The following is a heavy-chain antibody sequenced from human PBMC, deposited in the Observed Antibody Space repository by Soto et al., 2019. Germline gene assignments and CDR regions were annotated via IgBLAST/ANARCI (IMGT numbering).Heavy chain of an antibody. V-gene: IGHV3-30-3*01. CDR3: ARDKKPFNWSPSILQSYYYGMDV. J-gene: IGHJ6*02. Sequence: QVHLVESGGRVVQPGRSLRLSCAASGFTFRTFAMHWVRQAPGKGLEWVAVISNDGSSKYFLDSVKGRFTISRDNSNNSLSLQMDSLRAEDTAVYYCARDKKPFNWSPSILQSYYYGMDVWGQGTTVTVSS. CDR2: ISNDGSSK. CDR1: GFTFRTFA. D-gene: IGHD1-1*01.